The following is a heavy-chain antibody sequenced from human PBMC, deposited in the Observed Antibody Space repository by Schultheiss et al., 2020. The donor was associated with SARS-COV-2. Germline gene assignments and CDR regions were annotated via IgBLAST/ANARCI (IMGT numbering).Heavy chain of an antibody. V-gene: IGHV4-31*03. CDR1: GGSISSGGYY. J-gene: IGHJ4*02. D-gene: IGHD3-22*01. CDR3: ARRDYDSSGYFDY. Sequence: LRLSCTVSGGSISSGGYYWSWIRQHPGKGLEWIGYIYYSGSTNYNPSLKSRVTISVDTSKNQFSLKLSSVTAADTAVYYCARRDYDSSGYFDYWGQGTLVTVSS. CDR2: IYYSGST.